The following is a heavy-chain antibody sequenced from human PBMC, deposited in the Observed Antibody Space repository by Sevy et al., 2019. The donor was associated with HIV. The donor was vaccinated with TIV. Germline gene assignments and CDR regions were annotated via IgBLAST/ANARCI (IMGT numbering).Heavy chain of an antibody. J-gene: IGHJ6*02. CDR1: GFTFSSYG. CDR2: IWYDGSNK. CDR3: ARMRQLVPNYYYYGMDV. V-gene: IGHV3-33*01. Sequence: GGSLRLSCAASGFTFSSYGMHWVRQAPGKGLEWVAVIWYDGSNKYYAASWKGRFTISRDNSKNTLYLQMNSLRAEDTAVYYCARMRQLVPNYYYYGMDVWGQGTTVTVSS. D-gene: IGHD6-6*01.